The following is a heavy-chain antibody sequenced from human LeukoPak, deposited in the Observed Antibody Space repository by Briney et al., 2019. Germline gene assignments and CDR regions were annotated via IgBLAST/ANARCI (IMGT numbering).Heavy chain of an antibody. D-gene: IGHD3-10*01. CDR1: GGSISSGSYY. Sequence: SETLSLTCTVSGGSISSGSYYWSWIRQPAGKGLEWIGRIYTSGSTKYNPSPKSRVTISVDTSKNQFSLKLSSVTAADTAVYYCARGDYYGTDYFDYWGQGTLVTVSS. CDR3: ARGDYYGTDYFDY. J-gene: IGHJ4*02. V-gene: IGHV4-61*02. CDR2: IYTSGST.